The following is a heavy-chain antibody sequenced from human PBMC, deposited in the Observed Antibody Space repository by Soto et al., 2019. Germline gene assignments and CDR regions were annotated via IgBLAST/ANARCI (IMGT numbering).Heavy chain of an antibody. Sequence: QVQLVQSGAEVKKPGSSVKVSCKAFGGTFANFAINWVRQAPGQGLEWMGGIIPNNGDTNYAQKYQGRVTMTRDTSITTVYMELNSLRSDDTAVYYCARGRSVAGKKFDYWGQGTLVTVS. V-gene: IGHV1-2*02. CDR3: ARGRSVAGKKFDY. J-gene: IGHJ4*02. D-gene: IGHD6-19*01. CDR1: GGTFANFA. CDR2: IIPNNGDT.